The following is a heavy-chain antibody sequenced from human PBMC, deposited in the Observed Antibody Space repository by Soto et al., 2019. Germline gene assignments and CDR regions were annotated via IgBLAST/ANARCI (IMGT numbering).Heavy chain of an antibody. CDR3: ARDSKTMCNWKYDPYYYGMDV. V-gene: IGHV1-69*13. D-gene: IGHD1-7*01. CDR1: GGTFSSYA. J-gene: IGHJ6*02. CDR2: IIPIFGTA. Sequence: SVKVSCKASGGTFSSYAISWVRQAPGQGLEWMGGIIPIFGTANYAQKFQGRVTITADESTSTAYMELSSLRSEDTAVYYCARDSKTMCNWKYDPYYYGMDVWGQGTTVTVSS.